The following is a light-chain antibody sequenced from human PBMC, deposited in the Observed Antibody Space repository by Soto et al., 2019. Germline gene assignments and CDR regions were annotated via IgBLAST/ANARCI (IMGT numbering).Light chain of an antibody. CDR2: GAS. J-gene: IGKJ2*01. Sequence: EIVLTQSPGTLSLSPGERATLSCRASQSVSSNYLAWYQQKPGQAPRLLIFGASSRATGIPDRFSGSGSVTDFTLTISRLEPEDFAVYYCQQYDTSPYTFGQGTKLEIK. CDR1: QSVSSNY. V-gene: IGKV3-20*01. CDR3: QQYDTSPYT.